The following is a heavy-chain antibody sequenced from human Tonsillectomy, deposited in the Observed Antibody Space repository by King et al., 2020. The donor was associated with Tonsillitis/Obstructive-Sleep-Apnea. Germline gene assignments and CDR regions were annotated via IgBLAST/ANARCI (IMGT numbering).Heavy chain of an antibody. Sequence: QLVQSGGGLVQPGGSLRLSCAASGFTSSSYAMSWVRQAPGKGLEWVSAISGSGGSTYYADSVKGRFTISRDNSKNTLYLQMNSLRAEDTAVYYCAKAGYCKKTYYYYYYMDVWGKGTTVTVSS. D-gene: IGHD2-2*03. CDR3: AKAGYCKKTYYYYYYMDV. CDR1: GFTSSSYA. J-gene: IGHJ6*03. V-gene: IGHV3-23*04. CDR2: ISGSGGST.